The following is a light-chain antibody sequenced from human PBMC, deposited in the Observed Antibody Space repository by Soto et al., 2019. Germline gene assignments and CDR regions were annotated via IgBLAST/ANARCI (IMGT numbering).Light chain of an antibody. Sequence: QSVLAQPPSASGTPGQRVTISCSGSSSNVGSNPVNWYQQLPGTAPKLLIYTNNQRPSGVPDRFSGSKSGTSASLAISGLQSEDEADYYCAAWDDSLIALYVFGTGTKVTV. CDR1: SSNVGSNP. CDR2: TNN. CDR3: AAWDDSLIALYV. J-gene: IGLJ1*01. V-gene: IGLV1-44*01.